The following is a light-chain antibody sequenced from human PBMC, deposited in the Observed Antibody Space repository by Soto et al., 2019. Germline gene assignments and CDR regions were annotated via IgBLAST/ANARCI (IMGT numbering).Light chain of an antibody. J-gene: IGKJ1*01. V-gene: IGKV1-39*01. CDR3: QQSYGAPRT. Sequence: DIQMTQSPSSLSASVGDRVTITCRASQGINSYLNWYQQKPGKAPKLLVYGTFNLQSGVPSRFSGSGSGTDFTLTISSLQPEDFATYYCQQSYGAPRTFGQGTKVEVK. CDR1: QGINSY. CDR2: GTF.